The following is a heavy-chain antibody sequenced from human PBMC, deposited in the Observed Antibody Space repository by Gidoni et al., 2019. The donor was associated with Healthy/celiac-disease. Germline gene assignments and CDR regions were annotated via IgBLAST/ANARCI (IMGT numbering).Heavy chain of an antibody. CDR2: INHGGST. CDR1: GGSFSGYS. V-gene: IGHV4-34*01. J-gene: IGHJ6*02. D-gene: IGHD6-6*01. Sequence: QVQLQPWGAGLLKPSETLSLTCAVYGGSFSGYSWSWIRQPPGKGLEWIGEINHGGSTNYNPSIKSQFTISVDTSKNRFSLKLSSVTASDTAVYYCARGGYSSSSYDYYYGMDVWGQGTTVTVSS. CDR3: ARGGYSSSSYDYYYGMDV.